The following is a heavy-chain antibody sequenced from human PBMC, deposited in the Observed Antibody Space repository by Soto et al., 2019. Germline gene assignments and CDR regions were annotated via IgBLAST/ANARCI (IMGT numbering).Heavy chain of an antibody. J-gene: IGHJ6*02. D-gene: IGHD3-10*01. CDR2: IYHTGSA. CDR1: GGSINTGGYS. Sequence: SETLSLTCAVSGGSINTGGYSWSWIRQPPGKGLEWIGYIYHTGSAYYNPSLKSRATISVDKSKNQFSLSLSSLTAADTAKYYCARASMVRGIHYYGMDVWGQGTTVTVSS. V-gene: IGHV4-30-2*01. CDR3: ARASMVRGIHYYGMDV.